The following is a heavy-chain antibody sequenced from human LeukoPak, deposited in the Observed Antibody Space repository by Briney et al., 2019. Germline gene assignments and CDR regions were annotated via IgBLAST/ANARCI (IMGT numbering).Heavy chain of an antibody. CDR2: IYYSGST. CDR3: ARDSGYSWFGELGFEFDY. Sequence: PSETLSLTCTVSGGSISSSSYYWGWIRQPPGKGLEWIGSIYYSGSTYYNPSLKSRVTISVDTSKNQFSLKLSSVTAADTAVYYCARDSGYSWFGELGFEFDYWGQGTLVTVSS. CDR1: GGSISSSSYY. J-gene: IGHJ4*02. D-gene: IGHD3-10*01. V-gene: IGHV4-39*07.